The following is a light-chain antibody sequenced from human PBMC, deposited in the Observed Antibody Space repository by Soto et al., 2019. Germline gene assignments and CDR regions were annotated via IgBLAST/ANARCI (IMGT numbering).Light chain of an antibody. CDR3: CSYAGTDRV. CDR2: DVT. CDR1: SSDVGGYDY. Sequence: QSALTQPRSVSGSPGQSVTISCTGTSSDVGGYDYVSWYQQHPDKAPKLMIYDVTKRPSGVPDRFSGSKSGNTASLTISGLQAEDEADYYCCSYAGTDRVFGGGTKLTVL. V-gene: IGLV2-11*01. J-gene: IGLJ2*01.